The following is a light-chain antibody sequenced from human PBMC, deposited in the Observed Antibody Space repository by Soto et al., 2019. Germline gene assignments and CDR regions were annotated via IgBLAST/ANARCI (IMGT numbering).Light chain of an antibody. CDR3: MQALTAPPT. V-gene: IGKV2-28*01. Sequence: DMVMTQSPLSLPVTPGEPASISCRSSQSLLNSNGYNYLDWYLQKPGQSQQLLIYLGSNRASGVPDRVSGSGSGTAFTLKISRVEAEDVGVYHCMQALTAPPTFGQGTQVEIK. CDR1: QSLLNSNGYNY. J-gene: IGKJ1*01. CDR2: LGS.